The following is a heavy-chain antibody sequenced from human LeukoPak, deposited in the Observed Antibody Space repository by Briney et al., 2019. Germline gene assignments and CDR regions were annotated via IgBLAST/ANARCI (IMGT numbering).Heavy chain of an antibody. J-gene: IGHJ4*02. CDR3: ARGGYSYGYDY. CDR2: IYYSGST. Sequence: SETLSLTCTVSGGSISSGGYYWRWLRQHPGKGLEWIGYIYYSGSTYYNPSLKSRVTISVDTSKNQFSLKLSSVTAADTAVYYCARGGYSYGYDYWGQGTLVTVSS. D-gene: IGHD5-18*01. V-gene: IGHV4-31*03. CDR1: GGSISSGGYY.